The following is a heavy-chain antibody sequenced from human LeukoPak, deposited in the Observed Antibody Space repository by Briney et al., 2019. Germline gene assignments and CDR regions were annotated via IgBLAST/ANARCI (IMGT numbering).Heavy chain of an antibody. CDR3: ATGSPGDGYASD. CDR1: GFTFSSYS. V-gene: IGHV3-21*01. CDR2: ISSSSSYI. Sequence: GGSLRLSCAASGFTFSSYSMNWVRQAPGKGLEWVSSISSSSSYIYYADSVKGRFTISRDNAKNSLYLQMNSLRAEDTAVYYCATGSPGDGYASDWGQGTLVTVSS. J-gene: IGHJ4*02. D-gene: IGHD5-24*01.